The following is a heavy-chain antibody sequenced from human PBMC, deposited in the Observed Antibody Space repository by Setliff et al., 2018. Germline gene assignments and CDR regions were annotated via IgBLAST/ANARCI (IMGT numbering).Heavy chain of an antibody. CDR2: VYYSGTA. D-gene: IGHD1-26*01. J-gene: IGHJ4*02. CDR1: GGPFSGAS. V-gene: IGHV4-59*01. Sequence: PSDTLSLTCTVSGGPFSGASIWSWIRQPPGKGLEFIGYVYYSGTAKYDPSLESRAIMSVDASKNQISLKLNSVTAADTAVYYCAKGGTYRYFDFWGQGALVTVSS. CDR3: AKGGTYRYFDF.